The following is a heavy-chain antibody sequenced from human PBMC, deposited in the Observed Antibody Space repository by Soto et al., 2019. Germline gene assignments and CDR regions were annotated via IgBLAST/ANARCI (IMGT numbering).Heavy chain of an antibody. CDR3: ARNIYSYFSNYYYYGMDV. D-gene: IGHD5-18*01. CDR2: IIPIFGTA. Sequence: ASLKVSCKASGGTFSSYAISWVRQAPGQGLEWMGGIIPIFGTANYAQKFQGRVTITADESTSTAYMELSSLRSEDTAVYYCARNIYSYFSNYYYYGMDVWGQGTTVTVSS. CDR1: GGTFSSYA. V-gene: IGHV1-69*13. J-gene: IGHJ6*02.